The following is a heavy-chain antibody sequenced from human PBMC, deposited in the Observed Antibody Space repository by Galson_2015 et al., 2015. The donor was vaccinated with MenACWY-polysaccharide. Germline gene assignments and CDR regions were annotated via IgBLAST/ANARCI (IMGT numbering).Heavy chain of an antibody. V-gene: IGHV3-30*02. J-gene: IGHJ6*02. CDR2: IRYDGSNK. Sequence: SLRLSCAASGFTFSSYWMHWVRQAPGKGLEWVAFIRYDGSNKYYADSVKGRFTISRDNSKNTLYLRMNSLRAEDTAVYYCAKRLAIFGTYGMDVWGQGTTVTVSS. CDR1: GFTFSSYW. CDR3: AKRLAIFGTYGMDV. D-gene: IGHD3-3*01.